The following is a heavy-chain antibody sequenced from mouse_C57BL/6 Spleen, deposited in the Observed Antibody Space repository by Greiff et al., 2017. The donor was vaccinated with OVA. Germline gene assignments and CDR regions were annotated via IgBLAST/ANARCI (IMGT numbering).Heavy chain of an antibody. D-gene: IGHD1-1*01. V-gene: IGHV10-1*01. CDR3: VRDGSSALDY. CDR2: IRSKSNNYAT. Sequence: EVQLQESGGGLVQPKGSLKLSCAASGFSFNTYAMNWVRQAPGKGLEWVARIRSKSNNYATYYADSVKDRFTISRDDSESMLYLQMNNLKTEDTAMYYCVRDGSSALDYWGQGTTLTVSS. CDR1: GFSFNTYA. J-gene: IGHJ2*01.